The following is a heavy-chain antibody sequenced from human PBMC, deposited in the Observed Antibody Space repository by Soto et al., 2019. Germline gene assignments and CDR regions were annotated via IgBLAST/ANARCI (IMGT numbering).Heavy chain of an antibody. CDR3: ARDQNRYSSGWYFLLYYYYGMDV. Sequence: QVQLVQSGAEVKKPGSSVKVSCKASGGTFSSYAISWVRQAPGQGLEWMGGIIPIFGTANYAQKFQGRVTITADESTSTAYMELSSLRSEDTAVYYCARDQNRYSSGWYFLLYYYYGMDVWGQGTTVTVSS. V-gene: IGHV1-69*01. CDR2: IIPIFGTA. J-gene: IGHJ6*02. CDR1: GGTFSSYA. D-gene: IGHD6-19*01.